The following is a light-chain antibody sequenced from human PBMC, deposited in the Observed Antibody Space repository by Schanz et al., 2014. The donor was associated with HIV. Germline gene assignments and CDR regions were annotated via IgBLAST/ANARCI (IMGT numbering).Light chain of an antibody. Sequence: QSVLTQPPSVSAAPGQKVTISCSGSSSNIGNNYVSWYRHLPGTAPRLLIYDNNERPSGIPDRFSGSKSGTSATLGITGLQTGDEADYYCEAWDSSLSAVLFGGGTKLTVL. J-gene: IGLJ2*01. CDR2: DNN. CDR1: SSNIGNNY. V-gene: IGLV1-51*01. CDR3: EAWDSSLSAVL.